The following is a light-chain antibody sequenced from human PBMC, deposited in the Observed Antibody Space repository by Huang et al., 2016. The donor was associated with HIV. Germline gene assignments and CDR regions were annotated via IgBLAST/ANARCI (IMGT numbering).Light chain of an antibody. Sequence: EVVLTQSPGTLSLSPGERATLSCRATPSVNSHLAWYQQKPGQAPRLLMYDASTRAIGVPDRFSGSGSGTDFTLTISRLEPEDFAVYYCQQYDTSRRTFGQGTKVEF. J-gene: IGKJ1*01. CDR2: DAS. V-gene: IGKV3-20*01. CDR1: PSVNSH. CDR3: QQYDTSRRT.